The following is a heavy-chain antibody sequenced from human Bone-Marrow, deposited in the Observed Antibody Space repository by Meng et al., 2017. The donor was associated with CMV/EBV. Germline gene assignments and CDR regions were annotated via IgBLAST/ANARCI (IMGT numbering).Heavy chain of an antibody. J-gene: IGHJ4*02. Sequence: GESLKISCAASGFTFSDYYMSWIRQAPGKGLEWVSYISSSGSTIYYADSVKGRFTISRDNAKNSLYLQMNSLRAEDTAVYYRARHNDYSSSSAFDYWGQGTLVTVSS. D-gene: IGHD6-6*01. CDR2: ISSSGSTI. CDR1: GFTFSDYY. CDR3: ARHNDYSSSSAFDY. V-gene: IGHV3-11*01.